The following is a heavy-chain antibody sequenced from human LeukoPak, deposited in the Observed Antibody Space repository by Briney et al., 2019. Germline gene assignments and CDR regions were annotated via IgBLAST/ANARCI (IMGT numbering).Heavy chain of an antibody. V-gene: IGHV3-30*02. Sequence: QSGGSLRLSCAASGFTFSTYDMHWVRQAPGKGLEWVAYIRYDGSSIHYGDSAKGRFNISRDNSKNTVYLQMNSLRTEDTAVYHCAKDSGNWGIDCWGQGTLVTVSS. D-gene: IGHD3-16*01. CDR2: IRYDGSSI. CDR1: GFTFSTYD. CDR3: AKDSGNWGIDC. J-gene: IGHJ4*02.